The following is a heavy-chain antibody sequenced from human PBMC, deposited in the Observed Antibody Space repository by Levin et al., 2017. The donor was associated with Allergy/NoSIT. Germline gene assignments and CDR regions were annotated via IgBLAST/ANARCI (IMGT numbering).Heavy chain of an antibody. CDR2: MNPNNNNI. D-gene: IGHD1-14*01. V-gene: IGHV1-8*01. CDR1: GYNFVRYD. CDR3: ARTPGGTTDDALDI. Sequence: ASVKVSCKASGYNFVRYDINWVRQATGQGLEWMGWMNPNNNNIGYGKKFQGRVTMTWNTSMSTAYMELSSLRSEDTAVYYCARTPGGTTDDALDIWGQGTVVTVSS. J-gene: IGHJ3*02.